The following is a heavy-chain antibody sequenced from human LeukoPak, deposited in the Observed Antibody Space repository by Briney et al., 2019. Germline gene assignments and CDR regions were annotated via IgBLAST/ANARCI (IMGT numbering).Heavy chain of an antibody. Sequence: PSETLSLTCTVSGGSISSSSYYWGWIRQPPGKGLEWIGSIYYSGSTYYNPSLKSRVTISVDTSKNQFSLKLSSVTAADTAVYYCARDDPRVQTGFDPWGQGTLVTVSS. CDR3: ARDDPRVQTGFDP. D-gene: IGHD1-1*01. J-gene: IGHJ5*02. CDR1: GGSISSSSYY. V-gene: IGHV4-39*07. CDR2: IYYSGST.